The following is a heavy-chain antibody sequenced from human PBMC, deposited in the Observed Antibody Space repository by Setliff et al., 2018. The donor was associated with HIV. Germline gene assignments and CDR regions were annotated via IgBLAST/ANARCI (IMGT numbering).Heavy chain of an antibody. CDR2: FDPEDGPDDGQA. V-gene: IGHV1-24*01. D-gene: IGHD1-26*01. Sequence: ASVKVSCKVSGSSLTELSIHWVRQTPGKGLQWMGGFDPEDGPDDGQAIYARKFQGRVTMTEDTSTDTAYMVLARLTSEDTAVYFCATVGPTGAYFHDWGQGTLVTVSS. CDR3: ATVGPTGAYFHD. CDR1: GSSLTELS. J-gene: IGHJ4*02.